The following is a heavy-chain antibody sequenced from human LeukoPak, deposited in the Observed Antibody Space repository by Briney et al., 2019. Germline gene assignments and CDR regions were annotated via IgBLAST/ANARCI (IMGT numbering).Heavy chain of an antibody. CDR2: INHSGST. CDR3: ARGLVGSYFPYYYYGMDV. J-gene: IGHJ6*02. D-gene: IGHD1-26*01. V-gene: IGHV4-34*01. Sequence: SETLSLTCAVYGGSFSGYYWSWIRQPPGKGLEWIGEINHSGSTNYNPSLKSRVTISVDTSKNQFSLKLSSVTAADTAVYYCARGLVGSYFPYYYYGMDVWGQGTTVTVSS. CDR1: GGSFSGYY.